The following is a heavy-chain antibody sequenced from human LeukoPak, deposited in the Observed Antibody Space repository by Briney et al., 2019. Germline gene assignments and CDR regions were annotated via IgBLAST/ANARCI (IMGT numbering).Heavy chain of an antibody. V-gene: IGHV3-23*01. CDR3: ATFSGYENYFDY. CDR1: GFTFSNYV. CDR2: ISSSGGST. Sequence: PGGSLRLSCAASGFTFSNYVMSWVRQAPGKGLEWVSSISSSGGSTYYANSVKGRFTLSRDNSKDTLYLQMNNLRVDDTAVYYCATFSGYENYFDYWGQGTLVTVSS. D-gene: IGHD5-12*01. J-gene: IGHJ4*02.